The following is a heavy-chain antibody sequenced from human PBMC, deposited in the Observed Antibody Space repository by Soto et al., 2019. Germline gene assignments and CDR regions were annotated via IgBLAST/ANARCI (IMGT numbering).Heavy chain of an antibody. V-gene: IGHV3-30*18. CDR1: GFTFSTYG. CDR2: VSSDGETK. D-gene: IGHD6-19*01. CDR3: AKEIEVAGDLDY. Sequence: QVRLVESGGGVVQPGRSLRLSCVASGFTFSTYGIHWVRQAPGKGLEWVGVVSSDGETKYYADSVKGRFTISRDNSKNTMYLQMASLRHEDTAVYYCAKEIEVAGDLDYWGHGTLVTVFS. J-gene: IGHJ4*01.